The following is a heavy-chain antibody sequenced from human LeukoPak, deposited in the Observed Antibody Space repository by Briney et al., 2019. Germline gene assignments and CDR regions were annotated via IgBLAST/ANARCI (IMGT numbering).Heavy chain of an antibody. J-gene: IGHJ5*02. Sequence: SSETLSLTCTVSGGSISSGGYYWSWIRQHPGKGLEWIGYIYYSGSTYYNPSLKSRVTISVDTSKNQFSLKLSSVTAADTAVYYCARVGGVVLRFLGNWFDPWGQGTLVIVSS. CDR2: IYYSGST. CDR3: ARVGGVVLRFLGNWFDP. D-gene: IGHD3-3*01. CDR1: GGSISSGGYY. V-gene: IGHV4-31*03.